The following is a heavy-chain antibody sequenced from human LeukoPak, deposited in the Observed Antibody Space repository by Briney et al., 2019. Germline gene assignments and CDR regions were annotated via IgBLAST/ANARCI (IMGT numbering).Heavy chain of an antibody. CDR3: TRDLTLAGNAFDI. CDR2: IRSKAYGGTT. Sequence: KTGGSLRLSCTASGFTLGDYAMSWFRQAPGKGLEWVGFIRSKAYGGTTEDAASVKGRFTISRDDSKSIAYLQMNSLKTEDTAVYYCTRDLTLAGNAFDIWGQGTMVTVSS. V-gene: IGHV3-49*05. J-gene: IGHJ3*02. CDR1: GFTLGDYA. D-gene: IGHD6-13*01.